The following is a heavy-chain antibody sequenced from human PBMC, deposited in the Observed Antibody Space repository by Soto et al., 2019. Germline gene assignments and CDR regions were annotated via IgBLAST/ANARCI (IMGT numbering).Heavy chain of an antibody. CDR2: TYYRSKWYN. CDR3: AKSNWGSSWFDP. Sequence: SQTLSLPCAISGDSVSNNIDVWNWIRQSPSRGLEWLGRTYYRSKWYNDYAVFVKSRITINLDTIKNQFSLQLNSVTPEDTAIYYCAKSNWGSSWFDPWGQGTLVTVSS. J-gene: IGHJ5*02. V-gene: IGHV6-1*01. D-gene: IGHD7-27*01. CDR1: GDSVSNNIDV.